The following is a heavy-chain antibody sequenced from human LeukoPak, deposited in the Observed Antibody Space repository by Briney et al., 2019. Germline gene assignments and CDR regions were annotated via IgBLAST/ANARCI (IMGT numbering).Heavy chain of an antibody. J-gene: IGHJ5*02. Sequence: SQTLSLTCAVSGCSISSGGYSWSWIRQPPGTGLEWIGYIYHSGSTYYNPSLKSRVTISVGRSKNQFSLKLSSVTAADTAVYYCARGIRRYNWFDPWGQGTLVTVSS. CDR2: IYHSGST. V-gene: IGHV4-30-2*01. D-gene: IGHD2/OR15-2a*01. CDR3: ARGIRRYNWFDP. CDR1: GCSISSGGYS.